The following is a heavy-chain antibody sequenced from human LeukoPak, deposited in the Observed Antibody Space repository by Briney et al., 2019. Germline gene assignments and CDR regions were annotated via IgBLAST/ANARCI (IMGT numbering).Heavy chain of an antibody. D-gene: IGHD1-26*01. V-gene: IGHV4-61*01. Sequence: SETLSLTCTVSGDSVRTNNYYWSWIRQPPGEGLEWIGYIHYSGNTNYNTSLKSRVTISVDTSKSQFSLKLSSVTAADTAVYYWAGPTKRSGNLLENWGQGTLVTVSS. J-gene: IGHJ4*02. CDR2: IHYSGNT. CDR1: GDSVRTNNYY. CDR3: AGPTKRSGNLLEN.